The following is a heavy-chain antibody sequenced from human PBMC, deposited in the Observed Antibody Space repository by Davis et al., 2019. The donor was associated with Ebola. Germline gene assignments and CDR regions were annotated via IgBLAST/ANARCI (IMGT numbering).Heavy chain of an antibody. J-gene: IGHJ2*01. CDR1: GFTFSGYF. D-gene: IGHD6-13*01. CDR2: MSGSGSTK. CDR3: AGVAGAATWNWYFDL. V-gene: IGHV3-11*04. Sequence: PGGSLRLSCEASGFTFSGYFMSWIRQAPGKELEWISYMSGSGSTKYLADSVEGRFRISRDNAKKTLYLEMNSLRAEDTAVYYCAGVAGAATWNWYFDLWGRGTLVSVSS.